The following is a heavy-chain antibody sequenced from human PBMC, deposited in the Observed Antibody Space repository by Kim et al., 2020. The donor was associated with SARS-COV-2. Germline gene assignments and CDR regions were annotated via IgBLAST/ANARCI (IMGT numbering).Heavy chain of an antibody. J-gene: IGHJ4*02. V-gene: IGHV4-31*03. CDR3: ARGRITMIVVDTVDY. D-gene: IGHD3-22*01. CDR2: IYYSGST. CDR1: GGSISSGGYY. Sequence: SETLSLTCTVSGGSISSGGYYWSWIRQHPGKGLEWIGYIYYSGSTYYNPSLKSRVTISVDTSKNQFSLKLSSVTAADTAVYYCARGRITMIVVDTVDYWGQGTLATVPS.